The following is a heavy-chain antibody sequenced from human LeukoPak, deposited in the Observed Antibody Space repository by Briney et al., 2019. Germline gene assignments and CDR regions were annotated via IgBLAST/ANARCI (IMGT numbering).Heavy chain of an antibody. V-gene: IGHV3-23*01. CDR2: ISGSGGST. CDR3: AKVRGYSGYEPIDY. Sequence: GGPLRLSCAASGFTFSSYAMSWVRQAPGKGLEWVSAISGSGGSTYYADSVKGRFTISRDNSKNTLYLQMNSLRAEDTAVYYCAKVRGYSGYEPIDYWGQGTLVTVSS. D-gene: IGHD5-12*01. J-gene: IGHJ4*02. CDR1: GFTFSSYA.